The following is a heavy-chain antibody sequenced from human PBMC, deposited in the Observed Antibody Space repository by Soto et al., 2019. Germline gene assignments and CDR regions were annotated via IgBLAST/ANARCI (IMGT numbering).Heavy chain of an antibody. CDR2: IDPSDSYT. CDR3: ARIGSSNYYGSGKLDY. J-gene: IGHJ4*02. D-gene: IGHD3-10*01. V-gene: IGHV5-10-1*01. Sequence: PGESLKISCKGSGYSFAGYWITWVRQKPGKGLEWMGRIDPSDSYTNYSPSFQGHVTISADKSISTAYLQWSSLKASDTAMYYCARIGSSNYYGSGKLDYWGQGTLVTVSS. CDR1: GYSFAGYW.